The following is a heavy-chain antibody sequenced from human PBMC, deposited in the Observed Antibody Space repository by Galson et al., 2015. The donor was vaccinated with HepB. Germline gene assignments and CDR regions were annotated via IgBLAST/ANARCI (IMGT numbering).Heavy chain of an antibody. CDR2: ISYDGSNK. CDR1: GFTFSSYG. D-gene: IGHD6-13*01. J-gene: IGHJ4*02. Sequence: SLRLSCAASGFTFSSYGMHWVRQASGKGLEWVAVISYDGSNKYYADSVKGRFTISRDNSKNTLYLQMNSLRAEDTAVYYCAKDTGGGFKGIGIAAAGPFDYWGQGTLVTVSS. CDR3: AKDTGGGFKGIGIAAAGPFDY. V-gene: IGHV3-30*18.